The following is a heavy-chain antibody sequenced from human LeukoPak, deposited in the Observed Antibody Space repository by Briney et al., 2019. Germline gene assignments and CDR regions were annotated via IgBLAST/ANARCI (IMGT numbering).Heavy chain of an antibody. CDR2: TYYRSRWYN. J-gene: IGHJ5*02. CDR3: ARDRPTTLNNWFDP. Sequence: PSQTLSLTCAISGDGVSSNSAAWNWIRQSPSRGLEWLGRTYYRSRWYNDYAVSVKSRITINADTSKNQFSLQLNSVTPEDTVVYYCARDRPTTLNNWFDPWGQGTLVTVSS. CDR1: GDGVSSNSAA. V-gene: IGHV6-1*01. D-gene: IGHD1-7*01.